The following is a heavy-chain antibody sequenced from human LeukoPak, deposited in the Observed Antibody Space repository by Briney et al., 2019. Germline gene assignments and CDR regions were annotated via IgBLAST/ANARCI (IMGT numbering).Heavy chain of an antibody. D-gene: IGHD3-22*01. CDR3: VRLHDSRGYYSDS. J-gene: IGHJ5*01. V-gene: IGHV4-39*01. CDR1: GGSINSGSFY. CDR2: NSYSGNS. Sequence: SETLSLTCTVSGGSINSGSFYWGWIRQPPGKGLKWIGLNSYSGNSYYNPPLKSRVTVSVDTSNNLFSLMLSSVTAADTAVYYCVRLHDSRGYYSDSWGQGTLVTVSS.